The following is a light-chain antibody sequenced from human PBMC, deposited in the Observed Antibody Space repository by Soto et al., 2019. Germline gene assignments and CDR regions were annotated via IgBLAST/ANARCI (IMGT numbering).Light chain of an antibody. CDR3: QQSYNSPQT. V-gene: IGKV1-39*01. J-gene: IGKJ1*01. CDR1: HTIMTY. CDR2: AAS. Sequence: DIHITQSPSSLSASVGDEVTITCRASHTIMTYLNWYQLKPGKPPRLLIYAASSLQSGVPSRFSGSGSGTDFTLTVNSLQPEDFATYSCQQSYNSPQTFGQGTKVDIK.